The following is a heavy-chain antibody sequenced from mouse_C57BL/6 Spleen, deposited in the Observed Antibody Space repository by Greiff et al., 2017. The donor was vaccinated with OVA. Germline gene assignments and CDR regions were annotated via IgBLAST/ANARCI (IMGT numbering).Heavy chain of an antibody. D-gene: IGHD1-1*01. J-gene: IGHJ2*01. Sequence: VQLQQSGSELRSPGSSVKLSCKDFDSEVFPIAYMSWVRQKPGHGFEWIGGILPSIGRTIYGEKFEDKATLDADTLSNTAYLELNSLTSEDSAIYYCARGYGSSYVHFDYWGQGTTLTVSS. CDR3: ARGYGSSYVHFDY. CDR2: ILPSIGRT. V-gene: IGHV15-2*01. CDR1: DSEVFPIAY.